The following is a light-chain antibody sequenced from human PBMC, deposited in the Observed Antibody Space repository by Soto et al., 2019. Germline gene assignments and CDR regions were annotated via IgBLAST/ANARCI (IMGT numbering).Light chain of an antibody. Sequence: DIQMTQSPSSLSASVGDRVTITCRASQNIRNYLNWYQQRPGTTPNLLVYAASNLRSGVPSRFSGSGSGTDFTLTISTLQPEDFGPYYCQQIHSTSSYTFGQGSRVDVK. J-gene: IGKJ2*01. CDR1: QNIRNY. V-gene: IGKV1-39*01. CDR3: QQIHSTSSYT. CDR2: AAS.